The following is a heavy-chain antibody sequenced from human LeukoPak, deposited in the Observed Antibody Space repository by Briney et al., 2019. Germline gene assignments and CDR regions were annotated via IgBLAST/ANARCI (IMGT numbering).Heavy chain of an antibody. Sequence: GGSLRLSCTTSGFTLRDYTMNWVRQAPGKRLEWLASTSSGGGVNFYADSVKGRFSISRDNGENSVYLQMNSLRAEDTALYYCARAGDYWGQGTLVTVSS. J-gene: IGHJ4*02. CDR3: ARAGDY. V-gene: IGHV3-21*01. CDR1: GFTLRDYT. D-gene: IGHD3-10*01. CDR2: TSSGGGVN.